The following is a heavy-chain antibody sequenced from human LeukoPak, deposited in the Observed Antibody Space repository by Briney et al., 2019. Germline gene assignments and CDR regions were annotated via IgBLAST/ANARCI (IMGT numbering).Heavy chain of an antibody. CDR3: AKDPTSWGVYYFDY. CDR2: ISGGGDTA. V-gene: IGHV3-48*04. CDR1: GFTFNTYS. J-gene: IGHJ4*02. Sequence: GGSLRLSCAASGFTFNTYSMNWVRQAPGKGLEWVSDISGGGDTAFYADSVKGRFIISRDNAKNSLYLQMNSLRAEDMALYYCAKDPTSWGVYYFDYWGQGTLVTVSS. D-gene: IGHD3-16*01.